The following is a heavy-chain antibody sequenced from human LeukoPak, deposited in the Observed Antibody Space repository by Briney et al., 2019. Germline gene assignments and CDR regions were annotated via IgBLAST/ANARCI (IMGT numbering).Heavy chain of an antibody. D-gene: IGHD3-22*01. J-gene: IGHJ4*02. V-gene: IGHV3-30*18. CDR2: ISYDGRNK. Sequence: GGSLRLSCAASGFTFSSYGMHWVRQAPGKGLEWVAVISYDGRNKYYADSVKGRFTISRDNSKNTLYQQMNSLRAEDTAVYYCAKEMYYFENSGQRRGIDYWGQGTLVTVSS. CDR1: GFTFSSYG. CDR3: AKEMYYFENSGQRRGIDY.